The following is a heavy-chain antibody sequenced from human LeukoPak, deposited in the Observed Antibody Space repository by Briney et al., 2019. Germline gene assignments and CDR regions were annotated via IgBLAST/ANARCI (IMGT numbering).Heavy chain of an antibody. D-gene: IGHD5-12*01. CDR3: ARDGVRGYSGYDLDY. J-gene: IGHJ4*02. Sequence: ASVKVSCKASGYTFTSYYMHWVRQAPGQGLEWMGIINPSGGTTSYAQKFQGRVTMTRDMSTSTVYMEVSSLRSEDTAVYYCARDGVRGYSGYDLDYWGQGTLVTVSS. V-gene: IGHV1-46*01. CDR1: GYTFTSYY. CDR2: INPSGGTT.